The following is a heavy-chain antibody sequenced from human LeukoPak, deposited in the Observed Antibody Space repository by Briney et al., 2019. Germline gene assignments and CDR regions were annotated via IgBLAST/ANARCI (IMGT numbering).Heavy chain of an antibody. CDR2: ISHDGSNK. CDR3: ARDLRSSGWYYFDY. CDR1: GFTFSSYA. J-gene: IGHJ4*02. D-gene: IGHD6-19*01. Sequence: PGGSLRLSCAASGFTFSSYAMHWVRQAPGKGLEWVAVISHDGSNKYYADSVKGRFTISRDNSKNSLYLQMNSLRAEDTAVYYCARDLRSSGWYYFDYWGQGTLVTVSS. V-gene: IGHV3-30-3*01.